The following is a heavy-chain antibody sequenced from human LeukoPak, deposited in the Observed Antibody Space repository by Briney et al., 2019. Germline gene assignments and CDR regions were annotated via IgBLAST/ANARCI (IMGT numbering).Heavy chain of an antibody. Sequence: SATLSLTCTVSGGSISSYYWSWIRQPPREGLGWIGYIYYSGSTNYNPSLKSGVTISVNTSKNQFSLKLSSVTAADTAVYYCARANRVSLYYFDYWVQGTLVTVSS. V-gene: IGHV4-59*08. J-gene: IGHJ4*02. D-gene: IGHD1-14*01. CDR1: GGSISSYY. CDR2: IYYSGST. CDR3: ARANRVSLYYFDY.